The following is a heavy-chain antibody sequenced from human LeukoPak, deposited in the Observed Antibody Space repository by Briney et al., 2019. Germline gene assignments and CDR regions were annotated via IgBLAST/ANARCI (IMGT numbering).Heavy chain of an antibody. J-gene: IGHJ4*02. CDR3: TREVVGTTIKNFDS. V-gene: IGHV1-2*02. D-gene: IGHD4-11*01. CDR2: INPNSGGT. CDR1: GYTFTGYY. Sequence: ASVKVSCKASGYTFTGYYMHWVRQAPGQGLEWMGWINPNSGGTNYAQKLQGRVTMTRDTATSTVYMELSSLGSEDTAVYYCTREVVGTTIKNFDSWGQGTLVTVSP.